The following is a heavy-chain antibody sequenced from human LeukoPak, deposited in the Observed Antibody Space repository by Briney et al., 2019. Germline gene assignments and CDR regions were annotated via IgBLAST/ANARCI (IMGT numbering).Heavy chain of an antibody. V-gene: IGHV3-30-3*02. Sequence: GGSLRLSCAASGFTFSCCAIHWVRQAPGRGLEWVAVISSDENTKFYADSVKGRFTVYRDNSKKTVWLQMNSLRAEDTAVYYCAKKGGSSGRYDYHDYWGQGTLVTVSS. J-gene: IGHJ4*02. D-gene: IGHD6-19*01. CDR2: ISSDENTK. CDR1: GFTFSCCA. CDR3: AKKGGSSGRYDYHDY.